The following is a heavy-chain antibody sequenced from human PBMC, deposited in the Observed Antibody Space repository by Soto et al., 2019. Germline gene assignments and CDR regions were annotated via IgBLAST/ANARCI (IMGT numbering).Heavy chain of an antibody. CDR2: IWYDGSNK. D-gene: IGHD3-10*01. Sequence: GGSLRLSCAASGFLFSNYGMHWVRQAPGKGLEWVAVIWYDGSNKFYADSVKGRFTISRDNSKNTLYLQMNNLRADDTAVYYCARDSYGEFWGRGTLVTVSS. CDR3: ARDSYGEF. J-gene: IGHJ4*02. V-gene: IGHV3-33*01. CDR1: GFLFSNYG.